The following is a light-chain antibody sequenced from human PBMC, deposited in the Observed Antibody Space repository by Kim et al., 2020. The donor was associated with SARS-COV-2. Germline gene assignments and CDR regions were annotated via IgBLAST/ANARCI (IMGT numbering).Light chain of an antibody. CDR2: LGS. CDR1: RTLLHSNGYNS. J-gene: IGKJ1*01. Sequence: PASISCRSSRTLLHSNGYNSLDWYLQKPGQSPQLLIYLGSNRASGVPDRFSGSGSGTDFTLEISRVEAEDVGVYYCMQALETPLTFGQGTKVEIK. V-gene: IGKV2-28*01. CDR3: MQALETPLT.